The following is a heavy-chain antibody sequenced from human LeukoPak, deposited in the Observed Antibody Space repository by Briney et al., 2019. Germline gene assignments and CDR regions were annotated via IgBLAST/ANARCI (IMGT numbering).Heavy chain of an antibody. J-gene: IGHJ6*03. Sequence: PGGSLRLSCAASGFTFSSYWMSWVRQAPGKGLEWVANIKQDGSEKYYVDSVKGRFTISRDNAKNTLYLQMNSLRPEDTALYYCAKTGSRGGTFRPSYYYYYMDVWGKGTTVTISS. CDR3: AKTGSRGGTFRPSYYYYYMDV. D-gene: IGHD3-9*01. CDR2: IKQDGSEK. CDR1: GFTFSSYW. V-gene: IGHV3-7*01.